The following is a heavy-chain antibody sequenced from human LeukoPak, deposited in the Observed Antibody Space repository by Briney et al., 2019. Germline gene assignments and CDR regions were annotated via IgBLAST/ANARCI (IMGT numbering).Heavy chain of an antibody. CDR3: ARHFVDSGSSNFDY. Sequence: PSETLSLTCTVSGGSISSYYWSWIRQPPGKGLEWIGYIYDSGSTNNNPALKSRVTISVDTSNNQFSLKLSSVTAADTAVYYCARHFVDSGSSNFDYWGQGTLVTVSS. J-gene: IGHJ4*02. V-gene: IGHV4-59*08. CDR2: IYDSGST. D-gene: IGHD1-26*01. CDR1: GGSISSYY.